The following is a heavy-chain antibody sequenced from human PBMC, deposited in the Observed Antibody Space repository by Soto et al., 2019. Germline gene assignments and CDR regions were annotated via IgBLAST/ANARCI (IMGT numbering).Heavy chain of an antibody. CDR3: AREGFYCGEDCYSVANNWFDP. CDR2: INPSGGFT. CDR1: GYTFTNYY. V-gene: IGHV1-46*03. Sequence: QVQLVQSGAEVKKPGASVKISCKTSGYTFTNYYIHWVRQAPGQGLEWMGIINPSGGFTTYAQKFQGRVTMTTDTSTRTVYMELSSLRSDDTAVYYCAREGFYCGEDCYSVANNWFDPWGQGTLVTVSS. D-gene: IGHD2-21*02. J-gene: IGHJ5*02.